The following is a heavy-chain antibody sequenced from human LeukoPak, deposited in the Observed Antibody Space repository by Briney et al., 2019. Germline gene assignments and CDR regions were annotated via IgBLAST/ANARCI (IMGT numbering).Heavy chain of an antibody. CDR2: IVGSSSNI. V-gene: IGHV3-48*04. J-gene: IGHJ4*02. Sequence: GGSLRLSCAASGFTFSSYAMSWVRQAPGKGLEWVSYIVGSSSNIYYADSVKGRFTISRDNAKNSLYLQMDSLRAEDTAVYYCATDSPETAAFDYWGQGTLVTVSS. CDR3: ATDSPETAAFDY. CDR1: GFTFSSYA. D-gene: IGHD1-1*01.